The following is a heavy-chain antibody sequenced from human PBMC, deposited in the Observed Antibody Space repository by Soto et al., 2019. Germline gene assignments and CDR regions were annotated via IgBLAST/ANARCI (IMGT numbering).Heavy chain of an antibody. CDR1: GYTFTSYA. CDR2: INAGNGNT. V-gene: IGHV1-3*01. Sequence: ASVKLSCTASGYTFTSYAMHWVRQAPGQRLEWMGWINAGNGNTKYSQKFQGRVTITRDTSASTAYMELSSLRSEDTAVYYCASEYCGGDCYSAARYGMDVWGQGTTVTVS. J-gene: IGHJ6*02. CDR3: ASEYCGGDCYSAARYGMDV. D-gene: IGHD2-21*02.